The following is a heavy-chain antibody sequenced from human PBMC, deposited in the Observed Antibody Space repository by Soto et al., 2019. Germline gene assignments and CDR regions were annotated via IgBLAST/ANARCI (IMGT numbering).Heavy chain of an antibody. J-gene: IGHJ4*02. CDR1: GFTFSSYG. Sequence: GGSLRLSCAASGFTFSSYGMHWVRQAPGKGLEWVAVIWYDGSNKYYADSVKGRFTISRDNFRNTLYLQMNSLRTEDTAIYYCAKLRDFVVLPAGILDYWGPGTLVTVS. V-gene: IGHV3-33*06. D-gene: IGHD2-8*01. CDR2: IWYDGSNK. CDR3: AKLRDFVVLPAGILDY.